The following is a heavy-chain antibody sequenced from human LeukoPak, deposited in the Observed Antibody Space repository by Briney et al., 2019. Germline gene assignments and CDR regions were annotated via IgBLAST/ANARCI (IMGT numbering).Heavy chain of an antibody. CDR2: IYYSGST. J-gene: IGHJ4*02. V-gene: IGHV4-59*01. D-gene: IGHD3-22*01. CDR1: GGSISSYY. CDR3: ARLIYDSSGYYYSGRYFDY. Sequence: SETLSLTCTVPGGSISSYYWSWIRQPPGKGLEWIGYIYYSGSTNYNPSLKSRVTISVDTSKNQFSLKLSSVTAADTAVYYCARLIYDSSGYYYSGRYFDYWGQGTLVTVSS.